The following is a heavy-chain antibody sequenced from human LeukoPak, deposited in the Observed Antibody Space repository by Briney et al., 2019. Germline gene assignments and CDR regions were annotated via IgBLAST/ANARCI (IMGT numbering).Heavy chain of an antibody. CDR2: IKQDASEK. V-gene: IGHV3-7*03. CDR1: GFTFSSLW. J-gene: IGHJ6*04. Sequence: GGSLRLSCAPSGFTFSSLWMSWVRQAPGKGLEWVANIKQDASEKYYVDSVKGRFTISRDNAKNSLYLQMNSLRAEDTAMYYCARKAYGLDVWGKGTTVTVSS. CDR3: ARKAYGLDV.